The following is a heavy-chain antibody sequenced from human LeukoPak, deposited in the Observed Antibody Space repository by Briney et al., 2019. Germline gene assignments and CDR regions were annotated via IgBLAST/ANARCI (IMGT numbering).Heavy chain of an antibody. J-gene: IGHJ4*02. CDR3: ARTFSSSLLAFDY. D-gene: IGHD6-6*01. Sequence: ASLKVSCEASGDTFTGYYMHCVREAPGQGLEWRGWINPNSGGTNYAQKFQGRVTMTRDTSISTAYMELSRLRSDDTAVYYCARTFSSSLLAFDYWGQETLVTVSS. V-gene: IGHV1-2*02. CDR2: INPNSGGT. CDR1: GDTFTGYY.